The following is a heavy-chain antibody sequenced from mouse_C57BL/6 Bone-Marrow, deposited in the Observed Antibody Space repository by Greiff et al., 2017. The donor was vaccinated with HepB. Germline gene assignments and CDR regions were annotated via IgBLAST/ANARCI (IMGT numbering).Heavy chain of an antibody. Sequence: QVQLQQSGAELVRPGTSVKVSCKASGYAFTNYLIEWVKQRPGQGLEWIGVINPGSGGTNYNEKFKGKATLTADKSSSTAYMQLSSLTSEDSAVYFCARDALITTVVATDYFDYWGQGTTLTVSS. J-gene: IGHJ2*01. CDR3: ARDALITTVVATDYFDY. D-gene: IGHD1-1*01. CDR2: INPGSGGT. CDR1: GYAFTNYL. V-gene: IGHV1-54*01.